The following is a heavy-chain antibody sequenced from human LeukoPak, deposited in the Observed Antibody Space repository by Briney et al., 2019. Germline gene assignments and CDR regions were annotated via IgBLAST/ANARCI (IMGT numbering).Heavy chain of an antibody. J-gene: IGHJ4*02. CDR2: INSDGSST. V-gene: IGHV3-74*01. Sequence: GGSLRLSCAASGFTFSNYWMHWFRQAPGKGLVWVSHINSDGSSTTYADSVKGRFTISRDNAKNTLYLQMNSLEAEDTAVYYCVRDRSGSSSVYWGQGTLVTVSS. CDR3: VRDRSGSSSVY. D-gene: IGHD6-6*01. CDR1: GFTFSNYW.